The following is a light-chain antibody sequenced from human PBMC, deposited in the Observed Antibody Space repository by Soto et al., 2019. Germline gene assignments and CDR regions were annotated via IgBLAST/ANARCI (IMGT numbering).Light chain of an antibody. CDR3: HQVYTYPRT. Sequence: DIQMTQSPSTLSASVGDRVTITCRASQSIGGWLAWYQQRPGKAPRLLIYDASSVESGVPSRFSGSRSGTKFTLAISSLQPEDFATYYCHQVYTYPRTFGQGTKVEIK. CDR2: DAS. V-gene: IGKV1-5*01. CDR1: QSIGGW. J-gene: IGKJ1*01.